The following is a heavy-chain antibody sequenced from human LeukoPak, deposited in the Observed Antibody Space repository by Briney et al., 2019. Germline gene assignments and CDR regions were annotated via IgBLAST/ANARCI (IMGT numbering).Heavy chain of an antibody. CDR3: ARGRIVYYYMDV. CDR2: IHYSGST. Sequence: PSETLSLTCTVSGGSISSYYWSWTRQPPGKGLEWIGYIHYSGSTNYNPSLKSRVTISVDTSKNQFSLKLSSVTAADTAVYYCARGRIVYYYMDVWGKGTTVTISS. V-gene: IGHV4-59*12. D-gene: IGHD2/OR15-2a*01. CDR1: GGSISSYY. J-gene: IGHJ6*03.